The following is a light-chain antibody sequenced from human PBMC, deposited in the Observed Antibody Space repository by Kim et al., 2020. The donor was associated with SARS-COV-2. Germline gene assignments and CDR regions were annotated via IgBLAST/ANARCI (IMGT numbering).Light chain of an antibody. V-gene: IGKV1-5*03. J-gene: IGKJ1*01. Sequence: DIQMTQSPATLSASVGDRVTLTCRASQTINGWLAWYQQKHGKAPKLLIYKSSGIETGVPSRFSGSGSGTDFTLTITSLQPDDFATYYCHQYNNYPWTFGQGTKVDIK. CDR2: KSS. CDR1: QTINGW. CDR3: HQYNNYPWT.